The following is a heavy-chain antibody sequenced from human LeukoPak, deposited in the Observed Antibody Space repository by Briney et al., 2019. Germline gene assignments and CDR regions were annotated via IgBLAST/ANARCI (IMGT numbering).Heavy chain of an antibody. Sequence: SETLSLTCTVSGGSISSYYWSWIRQPPGKGLEWIGYIYYSGSTNYNPSLKRRVTISVDKSKNQFSLKPSSVTAADTAVYYCARSQLSYDSSGGIGPYYFDYWGQGTLVTVSS. CDR3: ARSQLSYDSSGGIGPYYFDY. CDR2: IYYSGST. J-gene: IGHJ4*02. V-gene: IGHV4-59*12. CDR1: GGSISSYY. D-gene: IGHD3-22*01.